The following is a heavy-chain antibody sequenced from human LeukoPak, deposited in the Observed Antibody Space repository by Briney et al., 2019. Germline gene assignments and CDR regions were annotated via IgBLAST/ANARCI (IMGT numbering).Heavy chain of an antibody. D-gene: IGHD2-15*01. CDR3: ARGRTPYCSGGSCYYFDY. V-gene: IGHV1-69*13. CDR1: GGIFRSYA. CDR2: IDPILGTA. Sequence: SVKVSCKASGGIFRSYAISWVRQAPGQGLEWMGGIDPILGTANYAHKFQDRVTITADESTSTAYMELSSLRSNDTAVFYCARGRTPYCSGGSCYYFDYWGQGTLVTVSS. J-gene: IGHJ4*02.